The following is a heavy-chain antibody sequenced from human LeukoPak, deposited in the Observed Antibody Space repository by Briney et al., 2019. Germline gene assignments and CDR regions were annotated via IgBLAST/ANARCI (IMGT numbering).Heavy chain of an antibody. J-gene: IGHJ4*02. CDR3: ARQNGVGLFTLP. CDR2: INHSGST. V-gene: IGHV4-34*01. D-gene: IGHD2-8*01. Sequence: SETLSLTCAVYGGSFSGYYWSWIRQPPGKGLEWIGEINHSGSTNYNPSLKSRVTISVDTSKNQFSLKLSSVTAADTAVYYCARQNGVGLFTLPGGQGTLVTVSS. CDR1: GGSFSGYY.